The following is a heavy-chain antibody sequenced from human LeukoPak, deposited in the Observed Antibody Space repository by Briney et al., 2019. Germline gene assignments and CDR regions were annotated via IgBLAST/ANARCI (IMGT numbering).Heavy chain of an antibody. V-gene: IGHV3-30*01. CDR1: GFTFSSYA. Sequence: GGSLRLSCAASGFTFSSYAMHWVRQAPGKGLEWVSIISSGGSYEYYADSVKGRFTISRDNSKNTLYLQLNSLRAEDTAVYYCARDSPYYYASGSSGPHYFDSWGQGTLVTVSS. J-gene: IGHJ4*02. D-gene: IGHD3-10*01. CDR3: ARDSPYYYASGSSGPHYFDS. CDR2: ISSGGSYE.